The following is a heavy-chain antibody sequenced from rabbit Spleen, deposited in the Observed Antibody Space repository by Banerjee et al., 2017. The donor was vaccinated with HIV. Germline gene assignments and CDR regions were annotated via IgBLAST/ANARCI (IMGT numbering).Heavy chain of an antibody. CDR2: ISTDSSGRT. Sequence: QSLEESGGDLVQPEGSLTLTCKASGFDLSSSYYMCWVRQAPGKGLEWIGCISTDSSGRTYYASWAKGRFTFSKTSSTTVTLQMTSLTAADTATYFCARAVDGGYDYYKLWGPGTLVTVS. D-gene: IGHD6-1*01. V-gene: IGHV1S40*01. J-gene: IGHJ4*01. CDR3: ARAVDGGYDYYKL. CDR1: GFDLSSSYY.